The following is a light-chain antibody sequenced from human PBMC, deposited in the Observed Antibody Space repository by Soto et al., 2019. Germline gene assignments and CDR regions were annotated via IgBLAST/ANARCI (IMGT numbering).Light chain of an antibody. CDR3: QQYYSTPQP. CDR1: QSVLYSSKNKNY. CDR2: WAS. V-gene: IGKV4-1*01. Sequence: DIVMTQSPDSLAVSLGERATINCKSSQSVLYSSKNKNYLAWYQQKPGQPPKLLIYWASTRESGVPDRFSGSGSETDFTLTISSLQAEDVAIYYCQQYYSTPQPFGQGTKVEVK. J-gene: IGKJ1*01.